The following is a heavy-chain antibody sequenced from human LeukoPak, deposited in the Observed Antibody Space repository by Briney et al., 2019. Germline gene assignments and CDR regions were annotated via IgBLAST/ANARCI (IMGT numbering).Heavy chain of an antibody. CDR1: GFTFSSYS. Sequence: GGSLRLSCAASGFTFSSYSMNWVRQAPGKGLEWVSSISSSSSYIYYADSVKGRFTISRDNAKNSLYLQMNSLRAEDTAVYYCARTHVDTAMGVQDYWGQGTLVTVSS. J-gene: IGHJ4*02. D-gene: IGHD5-18*01. V-gene: IGHV3-21*01. CDR3: ARTHVDTAMGVQDY. CDR2: ISSSSSYI.